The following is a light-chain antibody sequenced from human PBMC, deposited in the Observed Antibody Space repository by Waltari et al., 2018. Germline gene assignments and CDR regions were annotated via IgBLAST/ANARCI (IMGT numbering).Light chain of an antibody. CDR1: QSNVVANV. CDR3: ATWDDSPTGRWV. V-gene: IGLV1-44*01. Sequence: QHVLTQPPSASGTPGQRVTISCSGSQSNVVANVVNWYHQVPGPAPKLVIYRNDQRPAGVPDRFTASKSGTSASLAISGLQSEDEGDYYCATWDDSPTGRWVFGGGTRVTVL. CDR2: RND. J-gene: IGLJ3*02.